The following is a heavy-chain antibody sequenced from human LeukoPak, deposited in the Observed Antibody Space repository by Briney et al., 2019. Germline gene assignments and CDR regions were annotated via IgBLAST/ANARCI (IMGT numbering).Heavy chain of an antibody. D-gene: IGHD2-2*02. J-gene: IGHJ4*02. Sequence: ASEKVSCKVSGYTLTELSMHWVRQAPGKGLEWMGGFDPEDGETIYAQKFQGRVTMTEDTSTDTAYMELSSLRSEDTAVYYCATVRYLGYCSSTSCYTPHRYYFDYWGQGTLVTVSS. V-gene: IGHV1-24*01. CDR1: GYTLTELS. CDR2: FDPEDGET. CDR3: ATVRYLGYCSSTSCYTPHRYYFDY.